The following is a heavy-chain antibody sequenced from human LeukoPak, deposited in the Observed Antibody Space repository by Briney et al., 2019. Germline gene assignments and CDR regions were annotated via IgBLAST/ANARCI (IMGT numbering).Heavy chain of an antibody. CDR1: GFTFSSYS. D-gene: IGHD6-19*01. V-gene: IGHV3-21*01. J-gene: IGHJ4*02. CDR3: ARAIAVAEGY. Sequence: GGSLRLSCAASGFTFSSYSMNWVRQAPGKGLEWVSYISGGSGYIYYADSVKGRFTISRDSAKNSLYLQMNSLRAEDTAVYYCARAIAVAEGYWGQGTLVTVSS. CDR2: ISGGSGYI.